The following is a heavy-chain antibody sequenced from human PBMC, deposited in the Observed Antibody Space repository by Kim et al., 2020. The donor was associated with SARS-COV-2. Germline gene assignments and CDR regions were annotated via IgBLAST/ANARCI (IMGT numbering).Heavy chain of an antibody. Sequence: ASVKVSCKASGYTFTSYGISWVRQAPGQGLEWMGFISPYNGNSHLAQKLRGRVTLTTDTPTSTAYLEMRSLRADDTAVYYCARGTTVTPRYYYMDVWGKGTTVIVSS. CDR3: ARGTTVTPRYYYMDV. CDR2: ISPYNGNS. J-gene: IGHJ6*03. CDR1: GYTFTSYG. D-gene: IGHD4-17*01. V-gene: IGHV1-18*01.